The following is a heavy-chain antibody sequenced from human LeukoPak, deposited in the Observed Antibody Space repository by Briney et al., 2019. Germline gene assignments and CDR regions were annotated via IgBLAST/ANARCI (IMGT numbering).Heavy chain of an antibody. CDR2: IYSGGST. J-gene: IGHJ4*02. CDR1: GFXVSTNY. CDR3: ARGGESGYNYGYSDY. D-gene: IGHD5-18*01. V-gene: IGHV3-53*01. Sequence: PGGSLRLSCAASGFXVSTNYMNWVRQAPGKGLEWISVIYSGGSTYYADSVKGRFTISRDNSKNTLYLQMNSLRAEDTAVYYCARGGESGYNYGYSDYWGQGTLVTVSS.